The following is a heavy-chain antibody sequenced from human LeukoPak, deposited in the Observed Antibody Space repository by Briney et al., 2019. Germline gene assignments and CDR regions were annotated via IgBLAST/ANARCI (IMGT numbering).Heavy chain of an antibody. J-gene: IGHJ4*02. CDR1: GGSISSYY. CDR3: ARSSIAVAQFDY. CDR2: IYYSGST. V-gene: IGHV4-59*01. D-gene: IGHD6-19*01. Sequence: SETLSLTCTVSGGSISSYYWSWIRQPPGQGLEWIGYIYYSGSTNYNPSLKSRVTISVDTSKNQFSLKLSSVTAADTAVYYCARSSIAVAQFDYWGQGTLVTVSS.